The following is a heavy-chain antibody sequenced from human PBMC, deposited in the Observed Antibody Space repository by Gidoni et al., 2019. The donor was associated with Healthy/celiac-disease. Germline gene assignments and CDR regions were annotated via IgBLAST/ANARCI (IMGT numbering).Heavy chain of an antibody. J-gene: IGHJ6*02. CDR3: ARDHRITIFGVVTHRGEANYYYYYGMDV. Sequence: EVQLVESGGGLVQPGGSLRLSCAASGFTFCSSLLSLVRPAPGKGLEWVANIKQDGSEKYYVDSVKGRFTISRDNANNSLYLQMNSLRAEDTAVYYCARDHRITIFGVVTHRGEANYYYYYGMDVWGQGTTVTVSS. CDR2: IKQDGSEK. V-gene: IGHV3-7*01. D-gene: IGHD3-3*01. CDR1: GFTFCSSL.